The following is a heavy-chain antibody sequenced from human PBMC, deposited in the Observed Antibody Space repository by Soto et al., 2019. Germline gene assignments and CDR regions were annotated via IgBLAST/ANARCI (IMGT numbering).Heavy chain of an antibody. Sequence: GESLKISCQCSGYTFSNFWTGWVRQLPGKGLEWMGIIYPGDHETRYSPSFHGKVTISADKSINTAYLQWNSLEASDTAFYFCARSPRSSPYFDYWGQGALVTVSS. CDR2: IYPGDHET. CDR3: ARSPRSSPYFDY. CDR1: GYTFSNFW. J-gene: IGHJ4*02. D-gene: IGHD6-13*01. V-gene: IGHV5-51*01.